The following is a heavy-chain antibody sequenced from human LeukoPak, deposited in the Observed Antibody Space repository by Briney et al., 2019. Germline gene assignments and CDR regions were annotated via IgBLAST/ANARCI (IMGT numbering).Heavy chain of an antibody. CDR1: GFTFSTYW. D-gene: IGHD6-13*01. V-gene: IGHV3-74*01. CDR2: INTDGSTT. Sequence: GGSLRLSCVVSGFTFSTYWMYWVRQAPGKGLVWVSRINTDGSTTNYADSVKGRFTITRDNTKNTLYLQMNTLRAEDTAVYYCVAAGTFDYWGQGALVTVSS. CDR3: VAAGTFDY. J-gene: IGHJ4*02.